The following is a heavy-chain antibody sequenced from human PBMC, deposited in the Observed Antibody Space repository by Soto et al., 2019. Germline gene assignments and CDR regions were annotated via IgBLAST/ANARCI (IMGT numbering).Heavy chain of an antibody. CDR1: GFTFSSYG. D-gene: IGHD3-22*01. CDR2: ISYDGSNK. Sequence: QVQLVESGGGVVQPGRSLRLSCAASGFTFSSYGMHWVRQAPGKGLEWVAVISYDGSNKYYADSVNGRFTISRDNSKNTLYLQMNSLRAEDTAVYYCAKDSGGPGYYYDSRDWGQGTLVTVSS. CDR3: AKDSGGPGYYYDSRD. V-gene: IGHV3-30*18. J-gene: IGHJ4*02.